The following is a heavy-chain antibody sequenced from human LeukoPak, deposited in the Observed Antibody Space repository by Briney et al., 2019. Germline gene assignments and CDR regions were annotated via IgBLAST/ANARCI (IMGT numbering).Heavy chain of an antibody. J-gene: IGHJ4*02. CDR1: GFTFSNYW. Sequence: GGSLRLPCAASGFTFSNYWMSWVRQAPGKGLEWVANIKQDGSEKYYVDSVKGRFTISRDNAKNSLYLQMNSLRAEDTALYYCARDDYGGTKYWGQGTLVTVSS. CDR3: ARDDYGGTKY. V-gene: IGHV3-7*01. D-gene: IGHD4/OR15-4a*01. CDR2: IKQDGSEK.